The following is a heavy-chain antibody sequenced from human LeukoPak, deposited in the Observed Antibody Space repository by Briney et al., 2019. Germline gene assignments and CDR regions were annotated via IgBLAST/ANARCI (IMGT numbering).Heavy chain of an antibody. Sequence: SETLSLTCTVSGGSISSYYWSWIRQPPGKGLEWIGYIYYSGSTNYNPSLKSRVTISVDTSKNQFSLKLSSVTAADTAVYYCARAGGCSSTSCYLYSENWFDPWGQGTLVTVSS. CDR3: ARAGGCSSTSCYLYSENWFDP. CDR1: GGSISSYY. J-gene: IGHJ5*02. V-gene: IGHV4-59*01. D-gene: IGHD2-2*01. CDR2: IYYSGST.